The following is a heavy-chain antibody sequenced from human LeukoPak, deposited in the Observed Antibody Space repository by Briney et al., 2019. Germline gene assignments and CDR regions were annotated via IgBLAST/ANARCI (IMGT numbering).Heavy chain of an antibody. CDR1: GYTFTSYA. D-gene: IGHD1-26*01. V-gene: IGHV1-3*01. Sequence: ASVKVSCKASGYTFTSYAMHWVRQAPGQRLEWMGWINAGNGNTKYSQKFQGRVTITRDTSASTAYMELSSLRSEDTAVYYCARDLRWELPTGYFDYWGQGTLVTVSS. CDR3: ARDLRWELPTGYFDY. J-gene: IGHJ4*02. CDR2: INAGNGNT.